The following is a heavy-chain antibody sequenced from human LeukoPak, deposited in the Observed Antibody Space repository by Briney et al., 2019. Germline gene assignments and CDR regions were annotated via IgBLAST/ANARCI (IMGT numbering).Heavy chain of an antibody. J-gene: IGHJ4*02. CDR1: GFTFSSYA. D-gene: IGHD6-13*01. CDR2: ISGSGGST. CDR3: AKAGSWYGYFDY. Sequence: GGSLRLSCAASGFTFSSYAMSWVRQAPGKGLEWVSAISGSGGSTYYADSVKGRFTISGDNSKNTLYLQMNSLRAEDTAVYYCAKAGSWYGYFDYWGQGTLVTVSS. V-gene: IGHV3-23*01.